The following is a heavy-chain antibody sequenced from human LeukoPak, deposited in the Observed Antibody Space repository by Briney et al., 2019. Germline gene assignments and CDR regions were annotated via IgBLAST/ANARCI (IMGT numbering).Heavy chain of an antibody. CDR1: GFTFSNYV. J-gene: IGHJ4*02. V-gene: IGHV3-23*01. CDR2: MTGGGDST. CDR3: AKGSTNARPYYFDY. Sequence: PGGSLRLSCAASGFTFSNYVMSWVRQVPGKGLEWVSAMTGGGDSTYYADSVKGRFTISRDNSKNTVYLQMNSLRADDTAIYYCAKGSTNARPYYFDYWGQGTLVTVSS. D-gene: IGHD2-8*01.